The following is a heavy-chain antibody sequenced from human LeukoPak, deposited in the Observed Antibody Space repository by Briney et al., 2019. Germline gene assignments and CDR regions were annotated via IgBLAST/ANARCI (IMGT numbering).Heavy chain of an antibody. D-gene: IGHD1-26*01. Sequence: SETLSLTCTVSGGSISSYYWSWIRQPPGKGLEWIGYIYYSGSTNYNPSLKSRVTISVDTSKNQFSLKLSSVTAADTAVYYCASTLSMGSGSYAYWGQGTLVTVSS. V-gene: IGHV4-59*08. CDR1: GGSISSYY. J-gene: IGHJ4*02. CDR3: ASTLSMGSGSYAY. CDR2: IYYSGST.